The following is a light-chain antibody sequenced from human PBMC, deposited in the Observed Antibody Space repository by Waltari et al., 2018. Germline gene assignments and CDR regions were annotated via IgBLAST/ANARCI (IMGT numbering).Light chain of an antibody. V-gene: IGKV3-20*01. CDR2: GAS. Sequence: EIVLTQSPGTLSLSPGERATLSCRASQSVSSSYLAWYQHKPGQPPRLLISGASSRAPGIPDRFSGSESGTDFTLVINSLEPEDFAVYFCQQYGDSPYTFGQGTKLEIK. CDR3: QQYGDSPYT. CDR1: QSVSSSY. J-gene: IGKJ2*01.